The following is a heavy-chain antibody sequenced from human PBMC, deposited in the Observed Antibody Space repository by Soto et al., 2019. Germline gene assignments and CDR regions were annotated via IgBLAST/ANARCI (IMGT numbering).Heavy chain of an antibody. V-gene: IGHV4-4*02. CDR3: ARVSGGYYYGMDV. D-gene: IGHD1-26*01. CDR2: IYHSGST. CDR1: GGSISSSNW. J-gene: IGHJ6*02. Sequence: QVQLQESGPGLVKPSGTLSLTCAVSGGSISSSNWWSWVRQPPGKGLEWIGEIYHSGSTNYNPSLKSRVTISVDQSKNHLSLKLSSVTAADTAVYYCARVSGGYYYGMDVWGQGTTVTVSS.